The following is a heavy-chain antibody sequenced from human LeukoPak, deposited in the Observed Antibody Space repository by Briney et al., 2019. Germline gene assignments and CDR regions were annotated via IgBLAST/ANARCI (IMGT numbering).Heavy chain of an antibody. CDR3: AKGARPGRGGDWNY. CDR2: ISGSGGSA. Sequence: GGSLRLSCAASGFTFSSYGMGWVRQAPGKGLEWVSAISGSGGSAYYADSVKGRFTISRDNSKNTLYLQMNSLRAEDTAVYYCAKGARPGRGGDWNYWGQGTPVTVSS. CDR1: GFTFSSYG. D-gene: IGHD2-21*02. J-gene: IGHJ4*02. V-gene: IGHV3-23*01.